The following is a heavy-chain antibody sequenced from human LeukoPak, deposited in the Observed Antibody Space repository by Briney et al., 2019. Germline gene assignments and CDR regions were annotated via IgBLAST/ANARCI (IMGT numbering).Heavy chain of an antibody. Sequence: SETLSLTCTVSGGSISSSSYYWGWIRQPPGKGLEWIGSIYCSGSTYYNPSLKSRVTISVDTSKNQFSLKLSSVTAADTAVYYCARGEMALDYWGQGTLVTVSS. J-gene: IGHJ4*02. D-gene: IGHD5-24*01. CDR2: IYCSGST. CDR3: ARGEMALDY. V-gene: IGHV4-39*01. CDR1: GGSISSSSYY.